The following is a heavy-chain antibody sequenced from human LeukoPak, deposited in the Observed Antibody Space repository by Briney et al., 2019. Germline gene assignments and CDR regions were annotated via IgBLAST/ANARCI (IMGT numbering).Heavy chain of an antibody. Sequence: GGSLRLSCATSGFTFSDYSMNWVRQAPGKGLEWVPSISSRSNYIYYADSVKGRFTISRDNAKNSLYLQMNGLRAEDTAVYYCARDRAIILFGAFDIWGQGTMVTVSS. J-gene: IGHJ3*02. CDR3: ARDRAIILFGAFDI. V-gene: IGHV3-21*01. D-gene: IGHD3-3*01. CDR1: GFTFSDYS. CDR2: ISSRSNYI.